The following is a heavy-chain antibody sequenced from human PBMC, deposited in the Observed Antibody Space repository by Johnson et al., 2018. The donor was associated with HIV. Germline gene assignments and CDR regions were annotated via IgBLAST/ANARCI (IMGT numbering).Heavy chain of an antibody. Sequence: QVQLVESGGGVVRPGRPLRLSCAASGFIFSGFGLHWVRQAPGKGLEWLASIPYDGGNKYYADSVRGRITTSRDNTKNSLFLQVSSLRGDDTAVYYCVSVVVSDGRYPPDAFDIWGQGTMVIVSS. J-gene: IGHJ3*02. CDR1: GFIFSGFG. D-gene: IGHD2-21*01. CDR3: VSVVVSDGRYPPDAFDI. CDR2: IPYDGGNK. V-gene: IGHV3-30*03.